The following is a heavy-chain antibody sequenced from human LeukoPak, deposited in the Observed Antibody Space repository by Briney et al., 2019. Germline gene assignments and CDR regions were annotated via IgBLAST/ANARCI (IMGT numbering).Heavy chain of an antibody. D-gene: IGHD6-19*01. V-gene: IGHV3-48*04. J-gene: IGHJ6*03. Sequence: GGSLRLSCAASGFTFSSYSMNWVRQARGKGLEWVSYISSSCSTIYYADSVKGRFTISRDNAKNSLYLQMNSLRAEDTAVYYCARDRGSGWHYYYYYYMDVWGKGTTVTVSS. CDR1: GFTFSSYS. CDR2: ISSSCSTI. CDR3: ARDRGSGWHYYYYYYMDV.